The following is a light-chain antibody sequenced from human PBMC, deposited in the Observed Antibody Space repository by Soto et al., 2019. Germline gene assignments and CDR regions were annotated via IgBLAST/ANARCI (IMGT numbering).Light chain of an antibody. CDR1: QSISTY. V-gene: IGKV1-39*01. CDR3: QQTHTTFT. Sequence: DIQMTQSPSSLSASVGDRVTITCRASQSISTYLNWYQQKPGKVPKLLIYAASSLQSGVPSRFSGSGSGTDFILTISSLQPEDFATYYCQQTHTTFTFGGGTMVEIK. CDR2: AAS. J-gene: IGKJ4*01.